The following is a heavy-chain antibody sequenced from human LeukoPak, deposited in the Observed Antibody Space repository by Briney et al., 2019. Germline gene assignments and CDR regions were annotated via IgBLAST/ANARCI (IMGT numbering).Heavy chain of an antibody. V-gene: IGHV5-51*01. Sequence: GESLKISCKGSGYSFTTYWIGWVRQMPGKGLEYMAFIYPDDSNTRYNPSFQGQVTVSVDNSITTAYLQWSSLKASDTAIYYCARRESSGFYYFDYWGQGTLVTVSS. CDR1: GYSFTTYW. CDR3: ARRESSGFYYFDY. D-gene: IGHD6-19*01. CDR2: IYPDDSNT. J-gene: IGHJ4*02.